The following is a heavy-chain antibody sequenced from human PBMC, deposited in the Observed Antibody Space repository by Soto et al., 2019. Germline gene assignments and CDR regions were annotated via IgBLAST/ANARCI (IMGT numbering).Heavy chain of an antibody. J-gene: IGHJ4*02. CDR3: AREGRVATFDY. Sequence: QVQLQESGPGLVKPSETLSLTCNVSGGSVSSGSYFWSWIRQPPGKGLEWIGYIYNSGNTKYNPSLKSRVTISADTSKNQFSLKLISVTAADTAVYYCAREGRVATFDYWGQGSLVTVSS. V-gene: IGHV4-61*01. CDR1: GGSVSSGSYF. CDR2: IYNSGNT. D-gene: IGHD5-12*01.